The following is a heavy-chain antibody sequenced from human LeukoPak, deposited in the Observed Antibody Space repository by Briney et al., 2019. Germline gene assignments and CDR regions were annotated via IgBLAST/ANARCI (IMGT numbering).Heavy chain of an antibody. CDR2: IYSGGST. CDR1: GFTVSSGY. CDR3: AQGYNYAYEY. V-gene: IGHV3-53*01. J-gene: IGHJ4*02. D-gene: IGHD5-18*01. Sequence: GGSLRLSCAASGFTVSSGYMSWVRQAPGKGLEWVSLIYSGGSTYYAASVKGRFTISRDNSKNTLYLQMNSLRPEDTAVYYCAQGYNYAYEYWGQGTLVTVSS.